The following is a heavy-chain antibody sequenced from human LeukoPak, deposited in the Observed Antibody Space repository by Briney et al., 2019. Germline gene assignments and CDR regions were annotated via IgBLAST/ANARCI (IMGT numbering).Heavy chain of an antibody. CDR1: GFTVSSNY. CDR2: IYSGGST. V-gene: IGHV3-53*01. D-gene: IGHD2-8*01. CDR3: ARVASSFGLLRGEDYFDY. J-gene: IGHJ4*02. Sequence: PGGPLRLSCAASGFTVSSNYMSWVRQAPGKGLEWVSVIYSGGSTYYADSVKGRFTISRDNSKNTLYLQMNSLRAEDTAVYYCARVASSFGLLRGEDYFDYWGQGTLVTVSS.